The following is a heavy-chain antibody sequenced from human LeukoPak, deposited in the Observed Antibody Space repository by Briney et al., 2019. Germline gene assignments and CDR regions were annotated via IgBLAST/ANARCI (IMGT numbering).Heavy chain of an antibody. D-gene: IGHD6-13*01. CDR1: GGFFSGYY. CDR3: ARGIAAADY. J-gene: IGHJ4*02. V-gene: IGHV4-34*01. Sequence: PSETLSLTCAVYGGFFSGYYWSWIRQPPGKGLEWIGEINHSGSTNYNPSLKSRVTISVDTSKNQFSLKLSSVTAADTAVYYCARGIAAADYWGQGTLVTVSS. CDR2: INHSGST.